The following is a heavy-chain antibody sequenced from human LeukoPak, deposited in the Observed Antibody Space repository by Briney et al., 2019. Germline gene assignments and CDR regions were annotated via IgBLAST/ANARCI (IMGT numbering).Heavy chain of an antibody. CDR3: ALSSGWYASDAFDI. Sequence: GGSLRLSCAASGFTFSDYYMSWIRQAPGKGLEWVSYISSSGSTIYYADSVKGRFTISRDNAKNSLYLQMNSLRAEDTAVYYCALSSGWYASDAFDIWGQGTMATVSS. V-gene: IGHV3-11*04. CDR1: GFTFSDYY. CDR2: ISSSGSTI. D-gene: IGHD6-19*01. J-gene: IGHJ3*02.